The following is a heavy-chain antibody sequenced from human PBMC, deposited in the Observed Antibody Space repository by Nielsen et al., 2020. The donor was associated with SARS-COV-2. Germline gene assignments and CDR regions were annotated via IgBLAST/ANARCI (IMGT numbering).Heavy chain of an antibody. V-gene: IGHV3-11*03. D-gene: IGHD4-23*01. CDR2: ISSSSSYT. Sequence: GESLKISCAASGFTFSDYYMSWIRQAPGKGPEWVSYISSSSSYTNYADSVKGRFTISRDNAKNSLYLQTNSLRAEDTAVYYCARRYGGPQSMDYWGQGTLVTVSS. J-gene: IGHJ4*02. CDR3: ARRYGGPQSMDY. CDR1: GFTFSDYY.